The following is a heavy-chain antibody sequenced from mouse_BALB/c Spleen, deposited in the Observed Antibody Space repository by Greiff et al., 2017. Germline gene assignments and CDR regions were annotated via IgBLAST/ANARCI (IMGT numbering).Heavy chain of an antibody. CDR2: ISSGSSTI. V-gene: IGHV5-17*02. D-gene: IGHD4-1*01. Sequence: EVHLVESGGGLVQPGGSRKLSCAASGFTFSSFGMHWVRQAPEKGLEWVAYISSGSSTIYYADTVKGRFTISRDNPKNTLFLQMTSLRSEDTAMYYCASLTGTRAMDYWGQGTSVTVSS. CDR3: ASLTGTRAMDY. J-gene: IGHJ4*01. CDR1: GFTFSSFG.